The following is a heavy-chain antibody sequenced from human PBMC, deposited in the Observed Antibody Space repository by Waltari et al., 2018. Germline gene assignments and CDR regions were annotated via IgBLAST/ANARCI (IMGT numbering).Heavy chain of an antibody. CDR2: MSYSGAA. V-gene: IGHV4-39*01. CDR1: GDFITSSRHY. CDR3: ATYIGASLGTAAFDV. D-gene: IGHD5-12*01. Sequence: QLQLQESGPGLVKPSETLSLTCSVSGDFITSSRHYWGWIRQPPGQGLKWIATMSYSGAAYSSPSLKSRVTVSRDTSKNQLSLKLDSVSAADTALYYCATYIGASLGTAAFDVWGQGTMVTVSS. J-gene: IGHJ3*01.